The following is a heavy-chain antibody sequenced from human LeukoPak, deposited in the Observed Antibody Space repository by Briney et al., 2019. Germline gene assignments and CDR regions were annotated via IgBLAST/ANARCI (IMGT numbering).Heavy chain of an antibody. Sequence: PSETLSLTCTVSSDSIYSSNYYWGWIRQPPGKGLEWIGSIYYSGSTYYNSSLKSRVTISVDTSKNQFSLKLSSLTAADTAVYYCARDSNYFRGWYHFDYWGQGTLVTVSS. CDR1: SDSIYSSNYY. CDR2: IYYSGST. J-gene: IGHJ4*02. D-gene: IGHD6-19*01. CDR3: ARDSNYFRGWYHFDY. V-gene: IGHV4-39*02.